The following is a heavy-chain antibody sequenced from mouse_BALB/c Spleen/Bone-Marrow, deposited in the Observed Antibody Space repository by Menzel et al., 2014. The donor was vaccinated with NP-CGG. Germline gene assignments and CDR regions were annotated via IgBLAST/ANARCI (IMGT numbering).Heavy chain of an antibody. Sequence: QVQLKESGPGLVAPSQSLSITCTASGFSLSRYNVHWVRQPPGKGLEWLGMIWNGGSTDYNSALKSRLCISKDNSKSQVFLKMNSLQTDDTAMYYCARNYYGIPYYFDYWGQGTTLTVSS. V-gene: IGHV2-6-4*01. CDR2: IWNGGST. D-gene: IGHD1-1*01. CDR1: GFSLSRYN. J-gene: IGHJ2*01. CDR3: ARNYYGIPYYFDY.